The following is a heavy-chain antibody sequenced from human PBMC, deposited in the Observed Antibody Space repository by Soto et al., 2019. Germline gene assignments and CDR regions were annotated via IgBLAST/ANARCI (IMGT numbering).Heavy chain of an antibody. V-gene: IGHV1-18*01. CDR2: IGTYSGNT. D-gene: IGHD6-19*01. CDR1: GHTFTNYG. J-gene: IGHJ4*02. CDR3: ARDGIAVPGTFDY. Sequence: QVQLVQSGAEVKKPGASVKVSCKSPGHTFTNYGINWVRQAPGQGLEWMGWIGTYSGNTNYAHKLQDRVTMTTDTSTSTAYVELKSLRSDDTAVYFCARDGIAVPGTFDYWGQGTLVTVSS.